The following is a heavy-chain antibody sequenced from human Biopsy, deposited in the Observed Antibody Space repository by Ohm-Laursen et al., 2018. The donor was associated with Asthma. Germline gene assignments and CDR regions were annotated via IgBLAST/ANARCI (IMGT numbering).Heavy chain of an antibody. CDR1: GGSLSSGPYY. J-gene: IGHJ5*01. Sequence: PSETLSLTCPVSGGSLSSGPYYWSWVRQHPGKGLEWIGYINYSGSTFYSPSLESRVTVSVDTSKNQFSLKLSSVTAADTAVYYCARDLSGYCTSSACYGFDSWGQGTLVTVSS. V-gene: IGHV4-31*03. CDR3: ARDLSGYCTSSACYGFDS. D-gene: IGHD2-8*01. CDR2: INYSGST.